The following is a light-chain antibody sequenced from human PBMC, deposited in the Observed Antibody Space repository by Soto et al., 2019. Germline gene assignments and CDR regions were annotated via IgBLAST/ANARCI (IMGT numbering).Light chain of an antibody. CDR3: QQADSFPLT. CDR2: TAS. J-gene: IGKJ4*01. V-gene: IGKV1-12*01. CDR1: QSVFYW. Sequence: DIQMTQSPSSVSASIGDRVTISCRASQSVFYWLVRYQQKPGKAPTRLIYTASIRQSGVPSRFSGSGYGTDFTLTISSLQAEDSATYYCQQADSFPLTFGGGTKVEI.